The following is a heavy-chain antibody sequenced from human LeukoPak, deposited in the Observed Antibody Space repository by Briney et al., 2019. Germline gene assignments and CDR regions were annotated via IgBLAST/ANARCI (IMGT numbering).Heavy chain of an antibody. J-gene: IGHJ6*03. Sequence: ASVKVSFTASAYTFTSYYMHWVRQAPGQGLEWVGWINPNSGGTSYAQKFQGRVTMTRDTSISTAYMDLSRLRSDDTAVYYCARGVTARGFYYYMDVWGKGTTVTISS. CDR3: ARGVTARGFYYYMDV. CDR1: AYTFTSYY. CDR2: INPNSGGT. V-gene: IGHV1-2*02. D-gene: IGHD2-21*02.